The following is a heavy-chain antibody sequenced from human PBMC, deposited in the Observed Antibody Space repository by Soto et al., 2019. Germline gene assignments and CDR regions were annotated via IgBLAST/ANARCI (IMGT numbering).Heavy chain of an antibody. J-gene: IGHJ6*02. V-gene: IGHV5-10-1*01. D-gene: IGHD1-26*01. CDR2: IDPADSST. Sequence: PGESLKISCQGSGYSFTTYWTSWVRQMPGKGLEWMGKIDPADSSTNYSPSFQGHITISVDRSINTAHLQFSSLKAADTAVYYCARLEKWYYNYYGLDVWGQGTMVTVSS. CDR1: GYSFTTYW. CDR3: ARLEKWYYNYYGLDV.